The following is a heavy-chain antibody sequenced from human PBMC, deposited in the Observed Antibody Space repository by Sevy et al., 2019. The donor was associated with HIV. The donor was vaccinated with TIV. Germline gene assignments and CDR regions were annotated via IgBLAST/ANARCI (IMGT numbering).Heavy chain of an antibody. Sequence: ASVKVSCKASGYTFSNYYMHWVRQAPGQGLEWMGIINPSGGSRSYAQKFQGRVTMTRDTSTSTVYMELSSLRSEDTAVYYCARGGSSGWTYYDYWGQGTLVTVSS. V-gene: IGHV1-46*01. CDR1: GYTFSNYY. CDR2: INPSGGSR. D-gene: IGHD6-19*01. J-gene: IGHJ4*02. CDR3: ARGGSSGWTYYDY.